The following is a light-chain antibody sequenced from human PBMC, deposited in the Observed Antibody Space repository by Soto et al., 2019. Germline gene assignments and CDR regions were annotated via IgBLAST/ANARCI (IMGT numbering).Light chain of an antibody. CDR2: EVS. J-gene: IGLJ1*01. CDR3: SSYTSSSTV. Sequence: QSALTQPASVSASPGQSITISCTGTSSDVGGYNYVSWYQQRPGKAPKLLIYEVSDRPSGVSNRFSGSKSGNTASLTISGLQAEDEADYYCSSYTSSSTVFGTGTKVTVL. V-gene: IGLV2-14*01. CDR1: SSDVGGYNY.